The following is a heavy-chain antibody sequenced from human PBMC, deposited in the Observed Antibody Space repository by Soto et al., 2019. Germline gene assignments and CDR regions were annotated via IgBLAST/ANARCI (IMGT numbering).Heavy chain of an antibody. CDR2: IYPGDSDT. D-gene: IGHD3-9*01. Sequence: REAVKISCEGSGERVTSYWSGWVRQMPGKGLEWMGIIYPGDSDTRYSPSFQGQVTISADKSISTAYLQWSSLKASDTAMYYCARQKRYYDILTGYYKSGMDVWGQGTTVTLSS. CDR3: ARQKRYYDILTGYYKSGMDV. J-gene: IGHJ6*02. V-gene: IGHV5-51*01. CDR1: GERVTSYW.